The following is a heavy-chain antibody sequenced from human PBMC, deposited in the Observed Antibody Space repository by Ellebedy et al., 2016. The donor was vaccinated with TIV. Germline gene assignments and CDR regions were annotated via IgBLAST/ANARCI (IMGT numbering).Heavy chain of an antibody. CDR1: GGSISSGGYY. V-gene: IGHV4-31*03. CDR2: IYYSGST. Sequence: MPSETLSLTCTVSGGSISSGGYYWSWIRQHPGKGLEWIGYIYYSGSTYYNPSLKSRVTISVDTSKNQFSLKLRSVTAADTAVYYCARPLVRGLIVAPLGSAFDIWGQGTMVTVSS. D-gene: IGHD3-22*01. CDR3: ARPLVRGLIVAPLGSAFDI. J-gene: IGHJ3*02.